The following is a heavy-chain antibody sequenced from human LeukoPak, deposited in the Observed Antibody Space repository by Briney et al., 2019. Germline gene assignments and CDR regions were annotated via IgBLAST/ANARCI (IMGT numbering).Heavy chain of an antibody. CDR1: GFSFSDYS. CDR2: VGGGSKNI. V-gene: IGHV3-48*02. Sequence: PGGSLRLSCAASGFSFSDYSMNWVRQAPGRGLEWVSYVGGGSKNIYYADSAKGRFTISRDNAKNSLYLQMNSLRDEDTAVYYCARDTNWAFDYWGRGTLVTVSS. J-gene: IGHJ4*02. D-gene: IGHD1-1*01. CDR3: ARDTNWAFDY.